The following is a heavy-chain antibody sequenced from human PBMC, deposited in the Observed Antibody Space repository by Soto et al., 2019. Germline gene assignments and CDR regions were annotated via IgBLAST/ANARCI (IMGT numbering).Heavy chain of an antibody. CDR1: GGSISSSSYY. CDR2: IYYSGST. Sequence: SETLSLTCTVSGGSISSSSYYWGWIRQPPGKGLEWIGYIYYSGSTDYNPSLMSRVTISVDTSKNQFSLKLSSVTAADTAVYYCAGSSGWYRAFDPWGQGTLVTVSS. V-gene: IGHV4-39*07. CDR3: AGSSGWYRAFDP. J-gene: IGHJ5*02. D-gene: IGHD6-19*01.